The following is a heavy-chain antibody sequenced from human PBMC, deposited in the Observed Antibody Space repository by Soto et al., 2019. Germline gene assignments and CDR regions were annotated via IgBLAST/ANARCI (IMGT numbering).Heavy chain of an antibody. V-gene: IGHV3-30*03. Sequence: PGGSLRLSCAASGFTFSSYGMHWVRQAPGKGLEWVAVISYDGSNKYYADSVKGRFTISRDNSKNTLYLQMNSLRAEDTAVYYCARGCYYDSSGYYFPCFDYWGQGTLVTSPQ. CDR1: GFTFSSYG. D-gene: IGHD3-22*01. CDR3: ARGCYYDSSGYYFPCFDY. J-gene: IGHJ4*02. CDR2: ISYDGSNK.